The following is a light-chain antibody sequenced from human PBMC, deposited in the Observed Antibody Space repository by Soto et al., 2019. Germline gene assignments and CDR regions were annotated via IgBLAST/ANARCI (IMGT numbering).Light chain of an antibody. Sequence: SYELTQPPSVSVAPGQTARITCGANNSGRKSVHWYQQKPGQAPVLVVYDDSDRPSGIPERFSGSNSWNTATLTISRGDAGDEADYYCQVWDSSSDHPGVVFGGGTKLTVL. J-gene: IGLJ2*01. CDR1: NSGRKS. V-gene: IGLV3-21*02. CDR3: QVWDSSSDHPGVV. CDR2: DDS.